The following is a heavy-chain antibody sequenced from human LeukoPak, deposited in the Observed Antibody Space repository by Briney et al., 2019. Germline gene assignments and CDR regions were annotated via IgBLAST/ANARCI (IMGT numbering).Heavy chain of an antibody. D-gene: IGHD5-24*01. CDR1: GGSISSSSYY. Sequence: SETLSLTCTVSGGSISSSSYYWGWIRQPPGKGLEWFGSIYYSGSTYYNPSLKSRVTISVDTSKNQFSLKLSSVTAADTAVYYCARPTGGWLQLGGAFDIWGQGTMVTVSS. CDR3: ARPTGGWLQLGGAFDI. V-gene: IGHV4-39*01. CDR2: IYYSGST. J-gene: IGHJ3*02.